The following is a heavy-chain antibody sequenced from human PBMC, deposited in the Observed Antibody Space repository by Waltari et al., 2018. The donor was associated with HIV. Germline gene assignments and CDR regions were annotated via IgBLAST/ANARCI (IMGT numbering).Heavy chain of an antibody. D-gene: IGHD2-15*01. V-gene: IGHV1-2*02. J-gene: IGHJ4*02. CDR2: INPDNGGT. CDR1: GYPLNRYY. Sequence: QVQLVQSGAEVKKPGASVKISCTASGYPLNRYYMHWVRQAPGQGLEWMGWINPDNGGTKYAQKFQGRVTMTRDTSISTAYMELSRLRSDDTAVYYCARDICNGGSCYSYYFDYWGQGTLVTVSS. CDR3: ARDICNGGSCYSYYFDY.